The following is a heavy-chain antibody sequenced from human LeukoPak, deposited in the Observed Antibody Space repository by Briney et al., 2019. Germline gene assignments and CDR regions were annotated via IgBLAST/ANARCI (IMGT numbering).Heavy chain of an antibody. CDR1: GFTFSSNT. CDR2: LSGDGTT. V-gene: IGHV3-23*01. Sequence: SGGSLRLSCVASGFTFSSNTMSWVRQAPGKGLEWVSILSGDGTTYYADSVKGRFTISRDNSKDTLYLQMSSLRAEDTAVYYCARDRGSGSGWYYDAFDIWGQGTMVTVSS. D-gene: IGHD6-19*01. J-gene: IGHJ3*02. CDR3: ARDRGSGSGWYYDAFDI.